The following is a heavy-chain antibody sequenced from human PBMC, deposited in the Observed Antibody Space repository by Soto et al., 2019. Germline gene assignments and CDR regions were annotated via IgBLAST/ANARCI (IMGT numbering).Heavy chain of an antibody. D-gene: IGHD1-20*01. CDR1: GFSLTSPGMC. Sequence: LVNPTETLTLTCTFSGFSLTSPGMCVSWIRQSPGKALEWLALIERDDDDKYYSTSLKTRLTISKDTRKNQVVLTMANMEPADTATYYCARSIRGPRRFNGMDVWGQGTTVTVSS. J-gene: IGHJ6*02. CDR2: IERDDDDK. V-gene: IGHV2-70*13. CDR3: ARSIRGPRRFNGMDV.